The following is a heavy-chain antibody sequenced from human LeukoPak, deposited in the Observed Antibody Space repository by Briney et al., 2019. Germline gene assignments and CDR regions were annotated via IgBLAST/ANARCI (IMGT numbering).Heavy chain of an antibody. CDR1: GYTFTGYY. Sequence: ASVKVSCKASGYTFTGYYMHWVRQAPGQGLEWMGWINPNSGGTNYAQKFQGRVTMTRDTSISTAYMELSRLRSDDTAVYYCARVGYSSSWFVTFFDIWGQGTMVTVSS. D-gene: IGHD6-13*01. J-gene: IGHJ3*02. V-gene: IGHV1-2*02. CDR3: ARVGYSSSWFVTFFDI. CDR2: INPNSGGT.